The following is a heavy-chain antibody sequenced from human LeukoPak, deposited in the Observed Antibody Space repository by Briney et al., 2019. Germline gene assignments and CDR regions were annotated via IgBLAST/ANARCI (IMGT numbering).Heavy chain of an antibody. CDR2: IYYSGST. CDR3: ANSIDFDYGDYYFDY. Sequence: SETLSLTCTVSGGSISSYYWSWIRQPPGKGLEWIGYIYYSGSTHYNPSLKSRVTISVDTSKKQFSLKLRSVTAADAAVYYCANSIDFDYGDYYFDYWGQGALVTISS. CDR1: GGSISSYY. D-gene: IGHD4-17*01. J-gene: IGHJ4*02. V-gene: IGHV4-59*01.